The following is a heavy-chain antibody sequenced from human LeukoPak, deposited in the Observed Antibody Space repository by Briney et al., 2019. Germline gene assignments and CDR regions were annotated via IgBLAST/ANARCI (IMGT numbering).Heavy chain of an antibody. CDR2: IFYTGST. CDR3: ARGSNWFDP. V-gene: IGHV4-59*11. CDR1: GGSIYSHH. Sequence: SETLSLTCTVSGGSIYSHHWGWIRQPPGKGQEWIGYIFYTGSTNYNPSLNSRVTISVDTLKNQFSLKLNSVTAADTAVYYRARGSNWFDPWGQGTLVTVSS. J-gene: IGHJ5*02.